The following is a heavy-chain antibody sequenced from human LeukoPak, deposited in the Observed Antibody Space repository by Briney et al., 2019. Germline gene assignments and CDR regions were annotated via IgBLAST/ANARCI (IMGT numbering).Heavy chain of an antibody. CDR2: IKSKSDGGTT. CDR1: GFNFKNAW. D-gene: IGHD4-17*01. Sequence: GGSLRLSCAASGFNFKNAWMNWVRQAPGKGLEWVGRIKSKSDGGTTDNAAPVKGRFTISKDDSKNTLYLQMNSLKTEDTGIYYCTTGTLTCDYWGQGTLVTVSS. V-gene: IGHV3-15*01. J-gene: IGHJ4*02. CDR3: TTGTLTCDY.